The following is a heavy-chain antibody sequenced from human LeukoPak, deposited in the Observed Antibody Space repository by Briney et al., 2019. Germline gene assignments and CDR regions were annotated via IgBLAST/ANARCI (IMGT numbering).Heavy chain of an antibody. V-gene: IGHV4-59*08. CDR3: ARIARMATIYSFYFDY. D-gene: IGHD5-12*01. J-gene: IGHJ4*02. CDR2: IYYSGST. Sequence: PSETLSLTCTVSGGSISSYYWSWIRQTPGKGLEWIGYIYYSGSTNYNPSLKSRVTISVDTSKNQFSLKLSSVTAADTAVYYCARIARMATIYSFYFDYWGQGTLVTVSS. CDR1: GGSISSYY.